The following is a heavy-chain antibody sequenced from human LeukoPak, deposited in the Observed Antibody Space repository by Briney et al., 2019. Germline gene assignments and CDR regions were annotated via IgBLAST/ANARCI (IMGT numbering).Heavy chain of an antibody. CDR1: GGSFSGYY. Sequence: SETLSLTCAVYGGSFSGYYWSWIRQPPGKGLEWIGGINHSGSTNYNPSLKSRVTISVDTSKNQFSLKLSSVTAADTAVYYCARHRAGLLWFGELLSYNDAFDIWGQGTMVTVSS. CDR2: INHSGST. CDR3: ARHRAGLLWFGELLSYNDAFDI. D-gene: IGHD3-10*01. V-gene: IGHV4-34*01. J-gene: IGHJ3*02.